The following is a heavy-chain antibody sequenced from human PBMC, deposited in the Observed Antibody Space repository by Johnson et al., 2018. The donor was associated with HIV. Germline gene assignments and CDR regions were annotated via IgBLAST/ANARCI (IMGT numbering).Heavy chain of an antibody. V-gene: IGHV3-7*02. D-gene: IGHD5-24*01. CDR2: IKQDGSEK. Sequence: VRLVESGGGLVQPGGSLRLSCAASGFTFTNFWMSWVRQAPGKGLEWVADIKQDGSEKYYLDPVKGRFTISRDNARKSLYLQVNSLRAEDTAVYYCARGEEMATILIWGQGTMVTVSS. CDR3: ARGEEMATILI. J-gene: IGHJ3*02. CDR1: GFTFTNFW.